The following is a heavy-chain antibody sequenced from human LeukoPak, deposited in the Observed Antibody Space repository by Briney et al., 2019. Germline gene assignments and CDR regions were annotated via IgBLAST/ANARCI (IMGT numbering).Heavy chain of an antibody. CDR1: GFTFSSYA. Sequence: GGSLRLSCAASGFTFSSYAIHWVRQAPGKGLEWVAVVSYDGRNTYYADSVKGRFTVSRDNSKNTLYLQMNGLRPEDTAVYYCARMALGYWGQGTLVTVSS. CDR3: ARMALGY. D-gene: IGHD3-16*01. CDR2: VSYDGRNT. J-gene: IGHJ1*01. V-gene: IGHV3-30*04.